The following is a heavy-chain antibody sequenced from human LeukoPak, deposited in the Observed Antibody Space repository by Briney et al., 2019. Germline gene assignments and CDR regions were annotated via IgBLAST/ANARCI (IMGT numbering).Heavy chain of an antibody. CDR2: IWYDGSNK. D-gene: IGHD4-17*01. Sequence: GGSLRLSCAASGFTFSSYGMHWVRQAPGKGLEWVAVIWYDGSNKYYADSVKGRFTISRDNSKNTLYLQMNSLRAEDTAVYYCAREPGYHPDGDYVEYYFDYWGQGTLVTVSS. V-gene: IGHV3-33*01. CDR1: GFTFSSYG. J-gene: IGHJ4*02. CDR3: AREPGYHPDGDYVEYYFDY.